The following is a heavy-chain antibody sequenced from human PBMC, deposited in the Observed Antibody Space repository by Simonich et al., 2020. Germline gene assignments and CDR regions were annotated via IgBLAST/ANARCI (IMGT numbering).Heavy chain of an antibody. CDR2: INPKSGGT. D-gene: IGHD6-6*01. CDR3: ARARLYSSSHAFDI. CDR1: GYTFTGYY. J-gene: IGHJ3*02. V-gene: IGHV1-2*02. Sequence: QVQLVQSGAEVKKPGASVKVSCKASGYTFTGYYMHWVRQAPGQGLEWMGRINPKSGGTNYAQKFQGRVTKTRDTSISTAYMELSRLRSDDTAVYYCARARLYSSSHAFDIWGQGTMVTVSS.